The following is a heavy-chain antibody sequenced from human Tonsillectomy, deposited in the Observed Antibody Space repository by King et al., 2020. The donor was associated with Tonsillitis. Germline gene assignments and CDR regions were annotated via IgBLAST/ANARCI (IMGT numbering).Heavy chain of an antibody. CDR3: ARGSISASWGLDV. D-gene: IGHD3-16*01. V-gene: IGHV1-3*01. CDR2: INADNGDT. J-gene: IGHJ6*02. Sequence: QLVQSGAEVKKPGASVKVSCKASGYTFTNYAMHWVRQAPGQRLEWMGWINADNGDTKYSQKFQGRVTITRDTSASTAYMELSSLRSEDTTIYYCARGSISASWGLDVWGQGTTVTVSS. CDR1: GYTFTNYA.